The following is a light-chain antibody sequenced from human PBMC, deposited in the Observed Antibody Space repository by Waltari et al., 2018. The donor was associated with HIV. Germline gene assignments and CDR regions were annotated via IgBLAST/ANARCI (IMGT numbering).Light chain of an antibody. J-gene: IGLJ2*01. Sequence: QSALTQPPSASGSPGQSVTISCSGTSRDVGSYHSVSWYQQPPGKAPKLVIFEVNKRPSGVPARFAGCKSGNTASLTVSGLQPEDEGDYYCSSYAPLNNFYIVFGGGTKLTVL. CDR1: SRDVGSYHS. CDR2: EVN. CDR3: SSYAPLNNFYIV. V-gene: IGLV2-8*01.